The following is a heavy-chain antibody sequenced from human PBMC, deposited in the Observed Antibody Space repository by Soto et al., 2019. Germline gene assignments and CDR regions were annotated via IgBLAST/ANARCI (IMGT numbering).Heavy chain of an antibody. D-gene: IGHD3-22*01. CDR1: GFTFSSYG. CDR2: ISYDGSNK. J-gene: IGHJ4*02. CDR3: AKEPLTYYYDSSGYSWPRETHIDY. Sequence: GGSLRLSCAASGFTFSSYGMHWVRQAPGKGLEWVAVISYDGSNKYYADSVKGRFTISRDNSKNTLYLLMNSLRAEDTAVYYCAKEPLTYYYDSSGYSWPRETHIDYWGQGTLVTVSS. V-gene: IGHV3-30*18.